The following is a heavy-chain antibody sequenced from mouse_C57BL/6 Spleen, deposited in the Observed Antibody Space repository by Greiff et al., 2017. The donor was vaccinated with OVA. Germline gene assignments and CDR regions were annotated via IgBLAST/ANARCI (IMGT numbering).Heavy chain of an antibody. V-gene: IGHV5-6*01. CDR1: GFTFSSYG. CDR2: ISSGGSYT. Sequence: DVHLVESGGDLVKPGGSLKLSCAASGFTFSSYGMSWVRQTPDKRLEWVATISSGGSYTYYPDSVKGRFTISRDNAKNTLYLQMSSLKSEDTAMYDCARGYSNYSAWFAYWGKGTLVTVSA. J-gene: IGHJ3*01. CDR3: ARGYSNYSAWFAY. D-gene: IGHD2-5*01.